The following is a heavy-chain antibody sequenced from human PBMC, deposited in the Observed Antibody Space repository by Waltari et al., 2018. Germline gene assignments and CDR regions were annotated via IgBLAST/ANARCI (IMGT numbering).Heavy chain of an antibody. CDR1: GFPFSSYA. J-gene: IGHJ4*02. Sequence: QVQLVESGGGVVQPGRSLRLSCAASGFPFSSYAMHWVRQAPGKGREWVAVISYDGSNKYYADSVKGRFTISRDNSKNTLYLQMNSLRAEDTAVYYCARDRDTMVREGYFDYWGQGTLVTVSS. D-gene: IGHD3-10*01. CDR3: ARDRDTMVREGYFDY. V-gene: IGHV3-30-3*01. CDR2: ISYDGSNK.